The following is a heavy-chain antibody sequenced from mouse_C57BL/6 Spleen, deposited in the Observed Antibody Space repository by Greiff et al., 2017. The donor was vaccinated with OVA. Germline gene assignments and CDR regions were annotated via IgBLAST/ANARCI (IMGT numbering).Heavy chain of an antibody. D-gene: IGHD1-1*01. V-gene: IGHV1-59*01. CDR3: ARATTVVEGDAMDY. CDR2: IDPSDSYT. Sequence: QVQLKQPGAELVRPGTSVKLSCKASGYTFTSYWMHWVKQRPGQGLEWIGVIDPSDSYTNYNQKFKGKATLTVDTSSSTAYMQLSSLTSEDSAVYYCARATTVVEGDAMDYWGQGTSVTVSS. CDR1: GYTFTSYW. J-gene: IGHJ4*01.